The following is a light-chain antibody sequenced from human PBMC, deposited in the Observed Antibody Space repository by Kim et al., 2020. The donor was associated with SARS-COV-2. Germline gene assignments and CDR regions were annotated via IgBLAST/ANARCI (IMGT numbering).Light chain of an antibody. V-gene: IGKV3-20*01. J-gene: IGKJ5*01. CDR2: HAS. Sequence: EILLTQSPGTLSLSQGESATVSCRATETIDNNYLVWYQQKPGQAPRLLIYHASTRATGIPDRFRGSGSGTDFTLTISGLEPEDFAVFYCQQYTTSPITFGQGTRLEIK. CDR3: QQYTTSPIT. CDR1: ETIDNNY.